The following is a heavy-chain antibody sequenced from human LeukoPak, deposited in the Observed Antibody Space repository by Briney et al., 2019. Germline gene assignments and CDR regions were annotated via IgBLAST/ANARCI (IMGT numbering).Heavy chain of an antibody. CDR3: ARLSAMVRGPEDIFYFEY. CDR1: EFTFDDYG. D-gene: IGHD3-10*01. J-gene: IGHJ4*02. Sequence: GVLRLSCVASEFTFDDYGMNWVRQAPGKGLEWVSRISWNGGSTTYADSVKGRFTISRDIAKQSVFLQMNSLRAEDTAVYYCARLSAMVRGPEDIFYFEYWGLGTLVTVSS. CDR2: ISWNGGST. V-gene: IGHV3-20*04.